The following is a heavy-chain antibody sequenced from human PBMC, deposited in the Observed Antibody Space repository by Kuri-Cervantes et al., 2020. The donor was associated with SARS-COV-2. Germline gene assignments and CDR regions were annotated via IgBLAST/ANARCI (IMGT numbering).Heavy chain of an antibody. CDR1: GGSISSYY. CDR2: IYTSGST. Sequence: SETLSLTCTVSGGSISSYYWSWIRQLAGKGLEWIGRIYTSGSTNYNPSLMSRVTISVDTSKNQFSLNLISVTAADTAVYYCARLGGYRSGYNWFDPWGQGTLVTVSS. D-gene: IGHD5-18*01. CDR3: ARLGGYRSGYNWFDP. V-gene: IGHV4-4*07. J-gene: IGHJ5*02.